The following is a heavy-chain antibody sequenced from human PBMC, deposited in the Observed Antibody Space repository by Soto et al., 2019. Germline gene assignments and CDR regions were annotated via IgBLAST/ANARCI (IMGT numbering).Heavy chain of an antibody. Sequence: GGSLRLSCAASGFTFSNYAMSWVRQAPGKGLQWVSTISGTADDSYYADSVRGRFTISRDNSQHTLYLHINRLRAEDTAIYYCAKLTTVAAIWGLGFDYWGQGTLVTVSS. J-gene: IGHJ4*02. CDR1: GFTFSNYA. CDR3: AKLTTVAAIWGLGFDY. CDR2: ISGTADDS. V-gene: IGHV3-23*01. D-gene: IGHD2-15*01.